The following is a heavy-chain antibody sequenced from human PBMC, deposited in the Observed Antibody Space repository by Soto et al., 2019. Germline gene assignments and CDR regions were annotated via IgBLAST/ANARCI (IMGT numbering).Heavy chain of an antibody. Sequence: ASVKVSCKASGYTFTNYDINWVRQATGQGLEWMGWMNPNSGNTGYAQRLQGRVTMTRNTSISTAYMELSSLRSEDTAVYYCARVPIGVVRGARGGYWFDPWGQGTLVTVSS. CDR2: MNPNSGNT. CDR3: ARVPIGVVRGARGGYWFDP. V-gene: IGHV1-8*01. CDR1: GYTFTNYD. D-gene: IGHD2-2*01. J-gene: IGHJ5*02.